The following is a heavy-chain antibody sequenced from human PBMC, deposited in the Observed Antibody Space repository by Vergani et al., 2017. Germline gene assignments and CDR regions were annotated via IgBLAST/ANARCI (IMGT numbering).Heavy chain of an antibody. V-gene: IGHV3-74*01. Sequence: EVQLVESGGGLIHPGGSLRLSCEGSGFSFSGYWMNWVRQSPEKGVVWVSRIKSDRSITNYADSVKGRFIISRDNAKNTLYLEMNSLRDDDTAIYYFVRARCSGPCFMSNWFDSWGQGTLVTVSA. CDR3: VRARCSGPCFMSNWFDS. CDR2: IKSDRSIT. D-gene: IGHD5-12*01. CDR1: GFSFSGYW. J-gene: IGHJ5*01.